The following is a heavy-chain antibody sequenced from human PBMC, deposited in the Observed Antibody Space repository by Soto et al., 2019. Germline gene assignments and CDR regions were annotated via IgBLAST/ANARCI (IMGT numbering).Heavy chain of an antibody. CDR1: GGSISSGGYY. CDR3: ARGVSVIMDY. CDR2: IYYSGST. J-gene: IGHJ4*02. V-gene: IGHV4-31*03. D-gene: IGHD3-10*01. Sequence: SETLSLTCTVSGGSISSGGYYWSWIRQHPGKGLEWIGYIYYSGSTYYNPSLKSRVTISVDTSKNQFSLKLSSVTAADTAVYYCARGVSVIMDYWGQGTLVTVSS.